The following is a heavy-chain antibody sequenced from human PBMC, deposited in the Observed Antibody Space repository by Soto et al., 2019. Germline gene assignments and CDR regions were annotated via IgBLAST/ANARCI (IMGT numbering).Heavy chain of an antibody. J-gene: IGHJ6*02. V-gene: IGHV3-66*01. CDR3: ARATMQLWPNYYDDGLDV. D-gene: IGHD5-18*01. CDR1: GFTVSTNF. CDR2: IYSGGST. Sequence: EVQLVESGGGLVQPGGSLRLSCAASGFTVSTNFMTWVRQAPGKGLEWVSVIYSGGSTFYADSVKGRFTITRDNSENTLYFQMNSLRAEDTAVYYCARATMQLWPNYYDDGLDVWGQGTTVTVSS.